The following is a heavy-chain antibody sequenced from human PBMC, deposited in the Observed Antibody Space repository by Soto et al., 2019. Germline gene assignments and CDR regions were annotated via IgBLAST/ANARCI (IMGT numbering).Heavy chain of an antibody. Sequence: SQTLSLTCAISGDSVSRNSGAWNWIRQSPSGGLQWLGRTYYRSKWYSEYAPSVKSRITINPDTAKNQFALQLKSVTPDDSGVYYCARGNRNDEGYYYGMDVWGQGITVTVSS. V-gene: IGHV6-1*01. CDR3: ARGNRNDEGYYYGMDV. CDR2: TYYRSKWYS. CDR1: GDSVSRNSGA. J-gene: IGHJ6*02. D-gene: IGHD1-1*01.